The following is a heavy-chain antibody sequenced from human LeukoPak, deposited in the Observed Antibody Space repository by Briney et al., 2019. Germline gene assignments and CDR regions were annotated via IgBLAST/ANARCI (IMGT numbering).Heavy chain of an antibody. CDR1: GGSISSGPYY. D-gene: IGHD6-19*01. CDR3: ATTSSGWTQSTVDY. CDR2: IYDSGST. V-gene: IGHV4-39*01. Sequence: PSETLSLTCTVSGGSISSGPYYWGWIRQPPGKGLEWIGNIYDSGSTYYNPSLKSRVTISVDTSKNQFSLKLSSVTAADTAVYYCATTSSGWTQSTVDYWGQGTLVTVSS. J-gene: IGHJ4*02.